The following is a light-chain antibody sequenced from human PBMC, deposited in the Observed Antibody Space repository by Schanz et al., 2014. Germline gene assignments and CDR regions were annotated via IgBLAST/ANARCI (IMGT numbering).Light chain of an antibody. Sequence: QSVLTQPPSASGSPGQSVTISCTGTSSDIGNYNYVSWYQQHPGQAPKLVIYDVTKRPSGVPDRFSGSKSGNTASLTVSGLQAEDEADYYCSSYTSSSIVFGGGTKVTVL. V-gene: IGLV2-8*01. CDR2: DVT. J-gene: IGLJ3*02. CDR3: SSYTSSSIV. CDR1: SSDIGNYNY.